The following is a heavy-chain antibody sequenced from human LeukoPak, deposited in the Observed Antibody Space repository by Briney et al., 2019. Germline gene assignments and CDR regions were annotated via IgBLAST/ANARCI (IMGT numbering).Heavy chain of an antibody. V-gene: IGHV1-8*02. D-gene: IGHD3-22*01. CDR1: GYTFTSYD. J-gene: IGHJ4*02. CDR3: ARDFAHVRYHGSSDYTN. Sequence: ASVKVSCKASGYTFTSYDINWVRQATGQGLEWMGWMNPNSGNTGYAQKFQGRVTMTRDMSTSTVYMEMSSLRSEDTAVYYCARDFAHVRYHGSSDYTNWGQGTLVTVSS. CDR2: MNPNSGNT.